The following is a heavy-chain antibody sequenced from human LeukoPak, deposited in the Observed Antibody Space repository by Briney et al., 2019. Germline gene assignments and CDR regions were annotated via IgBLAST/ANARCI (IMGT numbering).Heavy chain of an antibody. Sequence: GGFLRLSCAASGFTFSSYALHWVRQAPGKGLEWVAVISDDGNNKYYADSVKGRFTISRDNSKSTVYLQMNSLRVEDAAVYYCSKDLTSDFGGDLDPWGQGTLVTVSS. D-gene: IGHD3-10*01. J-gene: IGHJ5*02. CDR1: GFTFSSYA. V-gene: IGHV3-30-3*01. CDR3: SKDLTSDFGGDLDP. CDR2: ISDDGNNK.